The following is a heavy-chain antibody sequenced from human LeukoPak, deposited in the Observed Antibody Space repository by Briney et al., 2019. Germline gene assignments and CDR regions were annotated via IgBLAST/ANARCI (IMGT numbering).Heavy chain of an antibody. J-gene: IGHJ6*02. V-gene: IGHV4-59*01. CDR2: IYYSGTT. CDR3: AREEPQTTVPEGMDV. Sequence: SETLSLTCTVSGGSISYYYWSWIRQSPGKGLEWIGYIYYSGTTNYNPSLKSRVSISVDTSKNQFSLQLRSVTAADTAVYYCAREEPQTTVPEGMDVWGQGTTVTVSS. D-gene: IGHD4-17*01. CDR1: GGSISYYY.